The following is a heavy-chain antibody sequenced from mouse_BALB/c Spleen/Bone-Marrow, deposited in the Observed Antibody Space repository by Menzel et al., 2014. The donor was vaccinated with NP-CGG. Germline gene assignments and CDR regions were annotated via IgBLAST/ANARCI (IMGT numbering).Heavy chain of an antibody. D-gene: IGHD2-10*02. CDR3: ARDVGYGNYFVY. V-gene: IGHV7-1*02. J-gene: IGHJ3*01. Sequence: DVHLVESGGGLVQPGDSLRLSCATSGFTFSDFYMEWVRQPPGKRLEWIAASRNKAKHYTTEYSASVKGRFIVSGDTSQSILYLQMNALRAEDTAIYYCARDVGYGNYFVYWGQGTLVTVSA. CDR1: GFTFSDFY. CDR2: SRNKAKHYTT.